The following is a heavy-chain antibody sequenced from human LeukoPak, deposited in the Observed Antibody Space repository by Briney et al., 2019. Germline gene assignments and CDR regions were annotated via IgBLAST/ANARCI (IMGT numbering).Heavy chain of an antibody. V-gene: IGHV3-21*01. D-gene: IGHD3-9*01. Sequence: GGSLRLSCAASGFTFSSYSMNWVRQTPGKGLEWVSSISSSSSYIYYADSVKGRFTISRDNAKNSLYLQINSLRAEDTAVYYCARRAKYYDILTGDYWGQGTLVTVSS. J-gene: IGHJ4*02. CDR2: ISSSSSYI. CDR1: GFTFSSYS. CDR3: ARRAKYYDILTGDY.